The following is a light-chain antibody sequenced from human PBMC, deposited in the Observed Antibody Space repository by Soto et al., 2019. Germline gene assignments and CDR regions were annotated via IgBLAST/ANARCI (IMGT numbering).Light chain of an antibody. Sequence: EIVLTQSPGTLSLSPGERATLSCRASQSVSSSYLAWYQQKPGQAPRLRLYGASSRATGIPDRFSGSGSGTDFTLTISRLEPEDFAVYYCQQYGSSPWMFGQGTKVEIK. V-gene: IGKV3-20*01. CDR1: QSVSSSY. CDR2: GAS. J-gene: IGKJ1*01. CDR3: QQYGSSPWM.